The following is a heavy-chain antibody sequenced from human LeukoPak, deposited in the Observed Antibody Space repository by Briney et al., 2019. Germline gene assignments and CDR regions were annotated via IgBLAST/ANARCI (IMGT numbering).Heavy chain of an antibody. Sequence: SETLSLTCTVSGGSISSSSYYWGWIRQSPGKGLEWIGEVNQSGSTNYNPSLKSRVAISVDTSKNQFFLMLTSVTAADTAIYYCARGTVHPRLLDAWGQGTLVTVSS. V-gene: IGHV4-39*07. D-gene: IGHD1-1*01. J-gene: IGHJ5*02. CDR3: ARGTVHPRLLDA. CDR2: VNQSGST. CDR1: GGSISSSSYY.